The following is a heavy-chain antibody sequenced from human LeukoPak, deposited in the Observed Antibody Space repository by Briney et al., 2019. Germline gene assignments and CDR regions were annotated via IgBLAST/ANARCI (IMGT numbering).Heavy chain of an antibody. V-gene: IGHV4-39*01. CDR3: ASHSSGYLQFDY. D-gene: IGHD3-22*01. CDR1: GGSISSSSYF. J-gene: IGHJ4*02. CDR2: IYYTGST. Sequence: PSETLSLTCTVSGGSISSSSYFWGWIRQPPGKGLEWIGSIYYTGSTYYNPSLKSRVTISVDTSKNQFSLKLSSVTAADTAVYYCASHSSGYLQFDYWGQGTLVTVSS.